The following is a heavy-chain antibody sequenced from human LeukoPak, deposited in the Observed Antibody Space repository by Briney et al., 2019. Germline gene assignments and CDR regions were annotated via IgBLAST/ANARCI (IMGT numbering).Heavy chain of an antibody. CDR3: ARGRLRWRAFDI. CDR1: GGSISSSNYY. Sequence: SETLSLTCTVSGGSISSSNYYWGWIRQPPGKGLEWIGTIYYSVSTYYNPSLKSRVTISVDTSKNQFSLKLSSVTAADTAVYYCARGRLRWRAFDIWGQGTMVTVSS. D-gene: IGHD4-23*01. V-gene: IGHV4-39*07. J-gene: IGHJ3*02. CDR2: IYYSVST.